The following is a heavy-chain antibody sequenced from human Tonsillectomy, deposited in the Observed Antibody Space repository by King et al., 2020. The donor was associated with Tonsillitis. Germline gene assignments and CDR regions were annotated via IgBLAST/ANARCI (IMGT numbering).Heavy chain of an antibody. J-gene: IGHJ4*02. CDR2: INHSGST. CDR1: GGSFSGYY. Sequence: VQLQQWGAGLLKPSETLSLTCAVYGGSFSGYYWSWIRQPPGKGLEWIGEINHSGSTNYNPSLKSRVTISVDTSKNQFSLKLSSVTAADTAVYYCARKIGFGELAMDYWGQGTLVTVSS. CDR3: ARKIGFGELAMDY. D-gene: IGHD3-10*01. V-gene: IGHV4-34*01.